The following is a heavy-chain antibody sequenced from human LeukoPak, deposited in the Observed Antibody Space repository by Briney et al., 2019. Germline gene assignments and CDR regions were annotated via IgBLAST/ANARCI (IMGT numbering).Heavy chain of an antibody. CDR3: AKGNNYYASGSLHDPFAM. Sequence: PGKSLRLSCATSGFTFDDYGMHWVRQPPGKGLEWMSGISWNGAYIRYADSVKGRFTVSRDNAKNSLYLQMNSLRPEDMALYYCAKGNNYYASGSLHDPFAMWGQGTMVTVSS. CDR1: GFTFDDYG. V-gene: IGHV3-9*03. CDR2: ISWNGAYI. J-gene: IGHJ3*02. D-gene: IGHD3-10*01.